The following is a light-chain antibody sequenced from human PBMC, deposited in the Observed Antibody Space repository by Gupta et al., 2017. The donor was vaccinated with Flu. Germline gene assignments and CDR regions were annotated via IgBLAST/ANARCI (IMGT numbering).Light chain of an antibody. V-gene: IGLV3-19*01. J-gene: IGLJ3*02. Sequence: SSVLTQDPAVSVALGQTVRITCQGDSLRSYYASWYQQKPGQAPVLVIYGKNNRPSGIPDQFSGSSSGNTAAVTITGAQAEEEADYYCNSRDSSGNHLRVFGGATKLTVL. CDR1: SLRSYY. CDR2: GKN. CDR3: NSRDSSGNHLRV.